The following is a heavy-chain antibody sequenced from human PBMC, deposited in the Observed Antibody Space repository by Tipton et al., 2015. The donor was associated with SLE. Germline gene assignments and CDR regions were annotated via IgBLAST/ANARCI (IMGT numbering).Heavy chain of an antibody. J-gene: IGHJ6*03. V-gene: IGHV4-59*12. CDR3: AREALYYYYMDV. CDR1: GGSISSYY. Sequence: TLSLTCTVSGGSISSYYWSWIRQPPGKGLEWSGEIYHSGSTNYNPSLKSRVTISVDTSKNQFSLKLSSVTAADTAVYYCAREALYYYYMDVWGKGTTVTVSS. CDR2: IYHSGST.